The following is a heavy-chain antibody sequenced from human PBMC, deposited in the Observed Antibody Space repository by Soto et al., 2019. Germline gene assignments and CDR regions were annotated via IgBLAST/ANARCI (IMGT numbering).Heavy chain of an antibody. CDR2: FRGGGGST. CDR1: GFTFISTA. Sequence: GPLSLSCAASGFTFISTAMSWVRQAPGKGLEWASAFRGGGGSTYYADSVKGRFTISRDKSKNTLYLQMSSLRAEDTAVYYCAKEAGGNYDFWSGYLYDYFDSWGQGTLVTVSS. J-gene: IGHJ4*02. CDR3: AKEAGGNYDFWSGYLYDYFDS. V-gene: IGHV3-23*01. D-gene: IGHD3-3*01.